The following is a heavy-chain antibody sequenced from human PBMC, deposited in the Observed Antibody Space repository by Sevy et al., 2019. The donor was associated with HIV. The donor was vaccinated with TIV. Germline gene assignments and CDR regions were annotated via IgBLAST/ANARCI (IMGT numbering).Heavy chain of an antibody. CDR1: GFTFSSYW. V-gene: IGHV3-7*01. D-gene: IGHD3-22*01. Sequence: GGSLRLSCAASGFTFSSYWMTWVRQAPGKGLEWVANINQVGSEKFYVESVKGRFTISTDNAKSSLYLQMNSLRVEDTAVYYCARPYRTDPFYYSGSSGYYYPSYFDSWGQGTLVTVSS. J-gene: IGHJ4*02. CDR2: INQVGSEK. CDR3: ARPYRTDPFYYSGSSGYYYPSYFDS.